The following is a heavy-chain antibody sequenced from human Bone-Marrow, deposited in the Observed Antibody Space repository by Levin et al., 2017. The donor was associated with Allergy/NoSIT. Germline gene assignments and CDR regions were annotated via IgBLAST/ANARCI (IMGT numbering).Heavy chain of an antibody. V-gene: IGHV3-53*01. J-gene: IGHJ4*02. CDR2: LYRGGKT. CDR1: GFSVSDNY. CDR3: ARGPFSSGWYGLDY. D-gene: IGHD3-22*01. Sequence: PGGSLRLSCAASGFSVSDNYMSWVRQAPGKGLEWVSVLYRGGKTDYADSVKGRFTISRDDFKNTVFLQMNSLRAEDTAVYYCARGPFSSGWYGLDYWGQGTLVTVSS.